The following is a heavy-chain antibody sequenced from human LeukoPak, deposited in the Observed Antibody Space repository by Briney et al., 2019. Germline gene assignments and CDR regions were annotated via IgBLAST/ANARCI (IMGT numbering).Heavy chain of an antibody. CDR3: ARHRFASPLDS. Sequence: SETLSLTCTVSGVSSSSSYWSWIRQPPGKGLEWIGYIFYTGDSNHNPSLKSRVSISLDTSKDQISLKLSSVTAADTAVCYCARHRFASPLDSWGQGTLVTVSS. V-gene: IGHV4-59*08. D-gene: IGHD2-21*01. CDR2: IFYTGDS. CDR1: GVSSSSSY. J-gene: IGHJ4*02.